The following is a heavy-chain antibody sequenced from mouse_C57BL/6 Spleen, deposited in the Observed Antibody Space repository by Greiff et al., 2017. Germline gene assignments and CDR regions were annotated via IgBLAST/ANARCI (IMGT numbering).Heavy chain of an antibody. V-gene: IGHV1-26*01. CDR2: INPNNGGT. J-gene: IGHJ3*01. Sequence: EVQLQQSGPELVKPGASVKISCKASGYTFTDYYMNWVKQSHGKSLEWIGNINPNNGGTSYTQKFKGKATLTADKSSSTAYMELRSLTSEDSAVYYDARSQLSLGFAYWGQGTLVTVSA. CDR3: ARSQLSLGFAY. CDR1: GYTFTDYY. D-gene: IGHD3-2*02.